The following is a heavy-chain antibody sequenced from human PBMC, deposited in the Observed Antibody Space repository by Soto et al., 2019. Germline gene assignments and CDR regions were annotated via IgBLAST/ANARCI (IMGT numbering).Heavy chain of an antibody. D-gene: IGHD3-16*01. CDR2: ISYDGNNK. CDR1: GYTFYDFG. CDR3: VKDLRIRMSCPHY. V-gene: IGHV3-30*18. J-gene: IGHJ4*02. Sequence: PGGNPRISSAASGYTFYDFGMHWVRQAPGKGLEWVAVISYDGNNKYYADSVKGRFTISRDNSKSTLFLHMDSLRPEDTAMYYCVKDLRIRMSCPHYWGQGTLVTVSS.